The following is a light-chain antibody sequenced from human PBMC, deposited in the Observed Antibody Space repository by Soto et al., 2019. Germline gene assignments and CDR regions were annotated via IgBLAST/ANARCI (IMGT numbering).Light chain of an antibody. CDR2: DVS. J-gene: IGLJ1*01. V-gene: IGLV2-14*01. Sequence: QSVLTQPASVSGSPGQSITISCTGTSSDVGGYNYVSWYQQHSGKAPKLMIYDVSNRPSGVSNRFSGPKSGNTASLTISVLQAEDEADYYCSSYTSSSPYVFGTGTKVTVL. CDR1: SSDVGGYNY. CDR3: SSYTSSSPYV.